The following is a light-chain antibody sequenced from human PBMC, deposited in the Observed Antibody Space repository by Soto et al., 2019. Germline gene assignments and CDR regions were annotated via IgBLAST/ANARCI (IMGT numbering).Light chain of an antibody. V-gene: IGLV2-11*01. Sequence: QSALTQPASVSGSPGQSITISCTGTSSDVGTYKYVSWYQQLPGKAPKLMIYDVSKRPSGVPDRFSGSKSGNTASLTISGLQAEDEADYYCCSYAGSYNGVFGGGTKVTVL. CDR1: SSDVGTYKY. CDR3: CSYAGSYNGV. J-gene: IGLJ3*02. CDR2: DVS.